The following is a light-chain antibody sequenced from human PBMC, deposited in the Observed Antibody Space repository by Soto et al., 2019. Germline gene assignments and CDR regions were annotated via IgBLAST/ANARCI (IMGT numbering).Light chain of an antibody. Sequence: QSVLTQPASVSGSPGQSITISCTGTSSDVGGYNYVSWYQQHPGKAPKLMIYDVSNRPSGVSNRFSGSKSGNTASLTISGLHAEDEAYYYCSSYTSSSTLVFGGGTKVTVL. J-gene: IGLJ2*01. CDR3: SSYTSSSTLV. CDR1: SSDVGGYNY. V-gene: IGLV2-14*01. CDR2: DVS.